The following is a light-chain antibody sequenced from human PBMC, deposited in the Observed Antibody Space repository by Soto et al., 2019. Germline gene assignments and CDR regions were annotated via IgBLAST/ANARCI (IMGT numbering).Light chain of an antibody. V-gene: IGLV1-51*01. CDR1: NSNVGGNH. Sequence: QSVLTQPPSVSAAPGQRVTISCSGSNSNVGGNHVSWYQHLPRTAPKLVVYANDRRPSYLPRRLSGSKSGTSAKFVITGLQPRDEDVDYCGTWDDSLFSFVFGPGTKVTV. CDR3: GTWDDSLFSFV. J-gene: IGLJ1*01. CDR2: AND.